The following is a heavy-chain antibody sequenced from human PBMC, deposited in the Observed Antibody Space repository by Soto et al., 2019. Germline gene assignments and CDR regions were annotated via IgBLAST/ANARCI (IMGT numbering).Heavy chain of an antibody. D-gene: IGHD1-20*01. CDR1: GGSISTNNW. CDR2: VHHSGGT. Sequence: QVQLQESGPGLVKPPGTLSLTCTVSGGSISTNNWWSWVRQPPGKGLEWIGEVHHSGGTHHNPSLKARVTISVDNSNNQLSLSLNSVTAADTAVYYCARHNVLTLPFPYFDLWGRGTLVTVSS. J-gene: IGHJ2*01. CDR3: ARHNVLTLPFPYFDL. V-gene: IGHV4-4*03.